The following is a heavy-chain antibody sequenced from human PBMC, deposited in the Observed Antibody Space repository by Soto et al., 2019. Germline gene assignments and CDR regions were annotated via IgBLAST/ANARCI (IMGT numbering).Heavy chain of an antibody. CDR1: GGSFSGYD. CDR3: ARDKMTGLFDY. J-gene: IGHJ4*02. D-gene: IGHD3-9*01. Sequence: QVQLQQWGAGLLKPSETLSLTCAVYGGSFSGYDWTWIRQPPGTGLEWIGEINHSGSSNYNPSLKRRATISVVTSKNPFSLKLPSVTAADTAVYYCARDKMTGLFDYWGQGTLVTVSS. V-gene: IGHV4-34*01. CDR2: INHSGSS.